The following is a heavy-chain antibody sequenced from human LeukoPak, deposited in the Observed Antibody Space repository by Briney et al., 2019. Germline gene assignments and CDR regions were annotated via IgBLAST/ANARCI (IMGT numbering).Heavy chain of an antibody. CDR1: GFTFDDYA. J-gene: IGHJ4*02. CDR3: ASATGTLARFDN. CDR2: ISWNSGSI. V-gene: IGHV3-9*01. D-gene: IGHD6-13*01. Sequence: PGGSLRLSCAASGFTFDDYAMHWVRQAPGKGLEWVSGISWNSGSIGYADSVKGRFTISRDNAKNSLYLQMNSLIPEDTAFYYCASATGTLARFDNWGQGTLVTVSS.